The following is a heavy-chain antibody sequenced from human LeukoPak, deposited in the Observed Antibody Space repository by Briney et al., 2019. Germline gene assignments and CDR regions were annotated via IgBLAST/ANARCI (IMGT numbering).Heavy chain of an antibody. V-gene: IGHV1-69*05. CDR3: ATFTIFGVGSFDY. CDR2: IIPIFGTA. CDR1: GGTFSSYA. D-gene: IGHD3-3*01. J-gene: IGHJ4*02. Sequence: SVKVSCKASGGTFSSYAISWVRQAPGQGLEWMGGIIPIFGTANYAQKFQGRVTITTDESTSTAYMELSSLRSEDTAVYYCATFTIFGVGSFDYWGQGTLVTVSS.